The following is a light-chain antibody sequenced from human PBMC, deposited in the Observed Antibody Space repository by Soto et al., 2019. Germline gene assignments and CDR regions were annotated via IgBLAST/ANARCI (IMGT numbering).Light chain of an antibody. V-gene: IGKV1-5*01. CDR2: DAS. CDR1: QSVTDW. CDR3: QQYTTYPYT. Sequence: DIQMTQSPSTLSASVGDRVTITCRASQSVTDWLAWYQQKPGKAPNLLIYDASRLQSGIPSRFSGRGSGTEFTITISSLQPDDFATYYCQQYTTYPYTFGQGTKLGIK. J-gene: IGKJ2*01.